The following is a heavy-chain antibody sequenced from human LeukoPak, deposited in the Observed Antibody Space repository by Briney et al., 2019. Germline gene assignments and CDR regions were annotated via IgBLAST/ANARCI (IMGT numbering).Heavy chain of an antibody. CDR3: ARRNYYDSSGYYYEDY. Sequence: SETLSLTCTVSGGSISSSSHYWGWIRQPPGKWLEWIGSIYYSGSSYYNPSLKSRVTISVDTSKNQFSLKLSSVTAADTAVYYCARRNYYDSSGYYYEDYWGQGTLVTVSS. D-gene: IGHD3-22*01. CDR2: IYYSGSS. CDR1: GGSISSSSHY. V-gene: IGHV4-39*01. J-gene: IGHJ4*02.